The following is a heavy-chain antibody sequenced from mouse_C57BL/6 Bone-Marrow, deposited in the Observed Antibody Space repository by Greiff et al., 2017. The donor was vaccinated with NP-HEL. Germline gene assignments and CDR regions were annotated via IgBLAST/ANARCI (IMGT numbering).Heavy chain of an antibody. V-gene: IGHV1-26*01. Sequence: VQLKQSGPGLVKPGASVKLSCKASGYTFTDYSMNWVKQSPGKSLEWIGDINPNNGGTSYNQKVKGKATLTVDKSSSTAYMELRSLTSEDSAVYYCARDVSFDYWGQGTTLTVSS. CDR3: ARDVSFDY. J-gene: IGHJ2*01. CDR1: GYTFTDYS. CDR2: INPNNGGT. D-gene: IGHD6-2*01.